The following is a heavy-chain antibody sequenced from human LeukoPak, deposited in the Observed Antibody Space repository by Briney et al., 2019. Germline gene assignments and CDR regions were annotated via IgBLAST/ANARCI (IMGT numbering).Heavy chain of an antibody. CDR3: AKGIYGDYYYYGMDV. Sequence: SVKVSCKASGGTFSSYAISWVRQAPGQGLEWMGRIIPILGIANYAQKFQGRVTITADKSTSTAYMELSSLRSEDTAVYYCAKGIYGDYYYYGMDVWGQGTTVTVSS. CDR1: GGTFSSYA. D-gene: IGHD4-17*01. J-gene: IGHJ6*02. CDR2: IIPILGIA. V-gene: IGHV1-69*04.